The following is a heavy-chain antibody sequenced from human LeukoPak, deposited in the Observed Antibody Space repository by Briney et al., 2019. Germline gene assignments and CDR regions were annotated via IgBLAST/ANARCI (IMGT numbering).Heavy chain of an antibody. V-gene: IGHV3-74*01. CDR3: ARDLDYGDYHFDY. CDR2: INSDGSST. Sequence: GGSLRLSCVASGFTFSSYAMNWVRQAPGKGLVWVSRINSDGSSTNYADSVKGRFTISRDNANNTLYLQMSSLRAGDTAVYYCARDLDYGDYHFDYWGQGTLVTVSS. D-gene: IGHD4-17*01. CDR1: GFTFSSYA. J-gene: IGHJ4*02.